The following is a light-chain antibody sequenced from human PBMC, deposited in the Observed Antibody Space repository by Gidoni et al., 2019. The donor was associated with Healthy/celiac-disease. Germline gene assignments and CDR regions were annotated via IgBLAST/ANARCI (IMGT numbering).Light chain of an antibody. Sequence: EIVLTQSPGTLSLSPGERATLSCRASQSVSSSYLAWYQQKPGQAPRLLIYGASSRATGIPDRFSGSGSGTDFTLTISRLEPEDFAVYYCQQYGSSPPCRFGQGTKLEIK. CDR2: GAS. V-gene: IGKV3-20*01. CDR1: QSVSSSY. J-gene: IGKJ2*04. CDR3: QQYGSSPPCR.